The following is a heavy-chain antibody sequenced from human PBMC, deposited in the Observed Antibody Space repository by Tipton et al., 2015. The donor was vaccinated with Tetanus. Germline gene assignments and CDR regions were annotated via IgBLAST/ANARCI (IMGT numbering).Heavy chain of an antibody. CDR2: IYPGDSET. V-gene: IGHV5-51*01. CDR3: VRHHLRTYASACGA. CDR1: GYTFNTYW. D-gene: IGHD2-2*01. J-gene: IGHJ5*02. Sequence: QSGAEVKRPGESLKISCKGSGYTFNTYWIAWVRQKPGKGLEWMGIIYPGDSETRYSPSFQGQVTMSADKSNTTAYLQWNSLKASDTAGYLCVRHHLRTYASACGAWGQGTMVTVSS.